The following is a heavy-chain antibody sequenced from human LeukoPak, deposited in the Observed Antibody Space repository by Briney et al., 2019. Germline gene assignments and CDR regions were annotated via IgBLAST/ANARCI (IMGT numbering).Heavy chain of an antibody. CDR2: ISSSGSTI. CDR3: ARDSRGFDY. J-gene: IGHJ4*02. D-gene: IGHD3-10*01. Sequence: GGSLRLSCAASGFTFSSYEMNWVRQAPGKGLEWVSYISSSGSTIYYADSVKGRFTVSRDNAKNSLYLQMNSQRAEDTAVYYCARDSRGFDYWGQGTLVTVSS. V-gene: IGHV3-48*03. CDR1: GFTFSSYE.